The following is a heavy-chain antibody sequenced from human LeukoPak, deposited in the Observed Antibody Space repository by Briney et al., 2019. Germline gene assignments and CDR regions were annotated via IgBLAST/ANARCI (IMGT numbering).Heavy chain of an antibody. Sequence: GGSLRLSCAASGFTFSSYWMHCVRQAPGKGLVWVSRINSDGSSTSYADSVKGRFTISRDNAKSALYLQMNSLRAEDTAVYYCARVYGDYRDYWGQGTLVTVSS. CDR1: GFTFSSYW. CDR2: INSDGSST. V-gene: IGHV3-74*01. CDR3: ARVYGDYRDY. J-gene: IGHJ4*02. D-gene: IGHD4-17*01.